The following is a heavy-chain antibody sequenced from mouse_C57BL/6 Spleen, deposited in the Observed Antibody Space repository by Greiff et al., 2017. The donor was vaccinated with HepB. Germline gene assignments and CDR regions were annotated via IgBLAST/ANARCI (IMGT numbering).Heavy chain of an antibody. V-gene: IGHV1-50*01. Sequence: QVQLQQPGAELVKPGASVKLSCKASGYTFTSYWMQWVKQRPGQGLEWIGEIDPSDSYTNYNQKFKGKATLTVDTSASTAYVQLSSLTSEDSAVYYCARRRFAYWGQGTLVTVSA. CDR1: GYTFTSYW. CDR3: ARRRFAY. CDR2: IDPSDSYT. J-gene: IGHJ3*01.